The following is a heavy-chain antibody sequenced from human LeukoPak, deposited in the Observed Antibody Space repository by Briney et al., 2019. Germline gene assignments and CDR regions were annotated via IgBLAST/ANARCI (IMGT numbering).Heavy chain of an antibody. CDR2: IYYSGST. CDR3: AILALQLRTYYDNDY. Sequence: SETLSLTCTVSGGSISSSSYYWGWIRQPPGKGLEWIGSIYYSGSTYYNPSLKSRVTISVDTSKNQFSLKLSSVTAADTAVYYCAILALQLRTYYDNDYWGQGTLVTVSS. CDR1: GGSISSSSYY. V-gene: IGHV4-39*07. D-gene: IGHD1-7*01. J-gene: IGHJ4*02.